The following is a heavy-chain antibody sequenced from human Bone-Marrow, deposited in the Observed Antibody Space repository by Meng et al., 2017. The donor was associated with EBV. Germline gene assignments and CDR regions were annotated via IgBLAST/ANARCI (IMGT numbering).Heavy chain of an antibody. V-gene: IGHV4-4*02. J-gene: IGHJ4*02. Sequence: QVHLQEPGPGLVKPSGTLSLTCAVSGASIDSSDWWTWVRQAPGKGPEWIGEIHHSGTTNCNPSLESRVTISIDKSDNQFSLKLTSVTAADTAVYYCARGLGGHYPTMEYWGQGTLVTVSS. D-gene: IGHD3-22*01. CDR3: ARGLGGHYPTMEY. CDR2: IHHSGTT. CDR1: GASIDSSDW.